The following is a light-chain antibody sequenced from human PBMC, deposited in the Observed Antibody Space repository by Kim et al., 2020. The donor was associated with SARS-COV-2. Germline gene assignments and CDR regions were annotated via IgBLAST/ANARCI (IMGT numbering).Light chain of an antibody. CDR2: AAS. Sequence: ASVGDRVTFTCRASQDISNYLAWFQLKPGKAPKLLIYAASALQPGVPSRFSGSGSGTDFTLTVTSLQPEDVATYYCQKCDSAPWTFGQGTKVDIK. V-gene: IGKV1-27*01. CDR1: QDISNY. CDR3: QKCDSAPWT. J-gene: IGKJ1*01.